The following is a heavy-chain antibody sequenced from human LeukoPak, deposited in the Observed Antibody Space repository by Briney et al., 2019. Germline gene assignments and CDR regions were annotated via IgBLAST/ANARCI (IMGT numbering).Heavy chain of an antibody. CDR3: ARSLPNYDFWNGYYYYYDY. D-gene: IGHD3-3*01. CDR2: IYYSGST. Sequence: SETLSLTCTVSGGSITSSSYYWGWIRQPPGKGLEWIGSIYYSGSTYYNPSLKSRVTISVDTSKNQFSLKLSSVTAADTAVYYCARSLPNYDFWNGYYYYYDYWGQGTLVTVSS. J-gene: IGHJ4*02. V-gene: IGHV4-39*07. CDR1: GGSITSSSYY.